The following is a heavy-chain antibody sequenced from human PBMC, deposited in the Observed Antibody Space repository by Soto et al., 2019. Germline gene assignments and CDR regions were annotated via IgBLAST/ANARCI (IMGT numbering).Heavy chain of an antibody. CDR1: GFTFSSYG. D-gene: IGHD6-13*01. V-gene: IGHV3-30*18. CDR3: AKDRSSSSWGDYYYYYGMDV. CDR2: ISYDGSNK. J-gene: IGHJ6*02. Sequence: QVQLVESGGGVVQPGRSLRLSCAASGFTFSSYGMHWVRQAPGKGLEWVAVISYDGSNKYYADSVKGRFTISRDNSKNPLYLQMNSLRAEDTAVYYCAKDRSSSSWGDYYYYYGMDVWGQGTTVTVSS.